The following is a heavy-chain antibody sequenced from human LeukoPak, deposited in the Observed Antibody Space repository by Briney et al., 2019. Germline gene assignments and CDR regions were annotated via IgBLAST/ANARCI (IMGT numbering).Heavy chain of an antibody. V-gene: IGHV4-39*07. CDR3: ARDGEMATIKGVDAFDI. D-gene: IGHD5-24*01. CDR2: IYYSGST. J-gene: IGHJ3*02. Sequence: SETLSLTCTVSGGSISSSSYYWGWIRQPPGKGLEWIGSIYYSGSTYYNPSLKSRVTISVDTSKSQFSLKLSSVTAADTAVYYCARDGEMATIKGVDAFDIWGQGTMVTVSS. CDR1: GGSISSSSYY.